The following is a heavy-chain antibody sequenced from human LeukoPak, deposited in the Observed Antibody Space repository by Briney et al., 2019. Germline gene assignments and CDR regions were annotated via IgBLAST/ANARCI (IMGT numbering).Heavy chain of an antibody. V-gene: IGHV3-7*03. CDR1: GFTFSSYW. J-gene: IGHJ4*02. Sequence: GGSLRLSCAASGFTFSSYWMSWVRQAPGKGLEWVANIKQDGSEEYYVDSVKGRFTISRGNAKNSLYLQMNSLRAEDTAVYYCARPKGRIAVAGFDYWGQGTLVTVSS. CDR2: IKQDGSEE. D-gene: IGHD6-19*01. CDR3: ARPKGRIAVAGFDY.